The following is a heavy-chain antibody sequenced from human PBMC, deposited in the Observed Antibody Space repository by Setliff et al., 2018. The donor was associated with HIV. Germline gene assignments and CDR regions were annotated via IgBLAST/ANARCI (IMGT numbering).Heavy chain of an antibody. J-gene: IGHJ2*01. D-gene: IGHD2-21*02. CDR1: GGFISNHY. V-gene: IGHV4-59*11. CDR3: ARDVGLCGVDCWPYFYFDL. Sequence: ETLSLTCTISGGFISNHYWNWIRQPPGKGLEWIGSTHYSGSSYYSPSLKSRVTISLDTSKNQFSLKLSSMTAADTAVYYCARDVGLCGVDCWPYFYFDLWGRGNLVTAPQ. CDR2: THYSGSS.